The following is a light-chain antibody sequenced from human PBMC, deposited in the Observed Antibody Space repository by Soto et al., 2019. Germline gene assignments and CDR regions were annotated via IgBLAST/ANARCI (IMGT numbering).Light chain of an antibody. CDR1: ESLLFTNGYNY. CDR2: LGS. CDR3: LQGVETPFT. J-gene: IGKJ3*01. Sequence: DIVMTQSPLSLPVTPGEAASISCRSSESLLFTNGYNYLDWYVQKPGQSPQLLIYLGSHRAPGVPDRFRGSGSGTYFTLKISSVEAEDVGFYYFLQGVETPFTFGPGTKVDIK. V-gene: IGKV2-28*01.